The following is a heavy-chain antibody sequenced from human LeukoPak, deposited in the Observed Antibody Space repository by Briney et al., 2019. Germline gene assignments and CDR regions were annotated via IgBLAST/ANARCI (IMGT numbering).Heavy chain of an antibody. CDR1: GDSVSSNSAT. D-gene: IGHD5-18*01. Sequence: SQTPSLTCAISGDSVSSNSATWNWIRQSPSRGLEWLGRTYYRSNWYNDYAESVKGRITIHPDTSKNQFSLQLNSVTPEDTAVYYCARDLAGFGGYSYGMVDYWGQGTLVTVSS. CDR3: ARDLAGFGGYSYGMVDY. V-gene: IGHV6-1*01. CDR2: TYYRSNWYN. J-gene: IGHJ4*02.